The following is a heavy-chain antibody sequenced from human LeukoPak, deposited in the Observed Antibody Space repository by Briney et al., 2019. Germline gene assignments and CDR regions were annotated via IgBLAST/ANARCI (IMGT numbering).Heavy chain of an antibody. CDR1: GFTFSSYG. CDR3: AKVELTMIGNWFDP. J-gene: IGHJ5*02. CDR2: ISGSGGST. V-gene: IGHV3-23*01. D-gene: IGHD3-22*01. Sequence: GALRLSCAASGFTFSSYGMSWVRQAPGKGLEWVSAISGSGGSTYYADSVKGRFTISRDNSKNTLYLQMNSLRAEDTAVYYCAKVELTMIGNWFDPWGQGTLVTVSS.